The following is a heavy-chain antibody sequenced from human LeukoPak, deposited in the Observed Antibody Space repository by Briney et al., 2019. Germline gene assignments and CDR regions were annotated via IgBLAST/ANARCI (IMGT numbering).Heavy chain of an antibody. CDR2: ITSRSSYI. CDR1: GFTFSSYS. D-gene: IGHD3-16*01. Sequence: GGSLTHSCAASGFTFSSYSMNWVRQAPGKGLEWVSSITSRSSYIYDADSVKGRFTISRDNAKNSLYLQMNSLRAEDTAVYYCARDRGGLFDPWGQGTLVTVSS. V-gene: IGHV3-21*01. J-gene: IGHJ5*02. CDR3: ARDRGGLFDP.